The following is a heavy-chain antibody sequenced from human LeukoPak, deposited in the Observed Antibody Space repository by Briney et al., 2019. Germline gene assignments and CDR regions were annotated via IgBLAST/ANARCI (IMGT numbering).Heavy chain of an antibody. Sequence: PSETLSLTCTVSGDSISSYYWSWIRQPPGKGLEWIGYIYYSGSTNYNPSLKSRVTISVDTSKNQFSLKLSSVTAADTAVYYCARVWGNDSSGYAIDYWGQGTLVTVSS. CDR1: GDSISSYY. V-gene: IGHV4-59*08. D-gene: IGHD3-22*01. J-gene: IGHJ4*02. CDR3: ARVWGNDSSGYAIDY. CDR2: IYYSGST.